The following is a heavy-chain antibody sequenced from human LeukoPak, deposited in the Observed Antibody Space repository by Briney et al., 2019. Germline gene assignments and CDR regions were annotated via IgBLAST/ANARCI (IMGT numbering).Heavy chain of an antibody. J-gene: IGHJ4*02. CDR1: GGSISSSSYY. CDR3: AREGHYDSSGYSDY. D-gene: IGHD3-22*01. CDR2: IYYSGST. Sequence: PSETLSLTCTVSGGSISSSSYYWGWIRQPPGKGLEWIGSIYYSGSTYYNPSLKSRVTISVDTSKNQFSLKLSSVTAADTAVYYCAREGHYDSSGYSDYWGQGTLVTVSS. V-gene: IGHV4-39*07.